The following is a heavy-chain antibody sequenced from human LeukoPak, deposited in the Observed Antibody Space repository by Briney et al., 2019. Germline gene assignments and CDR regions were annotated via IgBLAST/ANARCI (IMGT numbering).Heavy chain of an antibody. Sequence: GGSLRLSCAASGFTFSDYYMSWIRQAPGKGLEWVSYISSSSSYTNYTDSVKGRFTISRDNAKNSLYLQMNSLRAEDTAIYYCVREGDGFFDYWGQGTLVTVSS. CDR3: VREGDGFFDY. V-gene: IGHV3-11*06. CDR1: GFTFSDYY. J-gene: IGHJ4*02. CDR2: ISSSSSYT. D-gene: IGHD5-24*01.